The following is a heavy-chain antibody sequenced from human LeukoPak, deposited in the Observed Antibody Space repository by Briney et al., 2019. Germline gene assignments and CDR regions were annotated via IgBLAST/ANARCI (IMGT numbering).Heavy chain of an antibody. J-gene: IGHJ4*02. V-gene: IGHV3-7*01. CDR3: ARDTEGCFDY. CDR2: IKQDGSEK. Sequence: PGGSLRLSCAASGFTFSSYWVSWVRQAPGKGLEWVANIKQDGSEKYYVDSVKGRFTISRDNAKNSLYLQMNSLRAEDTAVYYCARDTEGCFDYWGQGTLVTVSS. CDR1: GFTFSSYW.